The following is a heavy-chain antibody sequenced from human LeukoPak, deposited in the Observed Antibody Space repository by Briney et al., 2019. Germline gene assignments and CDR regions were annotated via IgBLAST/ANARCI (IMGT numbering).Heavy chain of an antibody. V-gene: IGHV3-74*01. J-gene: IGHJ4*02. D-gene: IGHD6-19*01. CDR1: GFTFSNYW. CDR3: ARGLSYAVAYGDY. Sequence: GESLRLSCAASGFTFSNYWMHWVRHTPGQGLVWVAAINRDGTGTSHADSVRGRFTVSRDNAKNTLYLQLNSLRADDTAVYYCARGLSYAVAYGDYWGQGTLVTVSS. CDR2: INRDGTGT.